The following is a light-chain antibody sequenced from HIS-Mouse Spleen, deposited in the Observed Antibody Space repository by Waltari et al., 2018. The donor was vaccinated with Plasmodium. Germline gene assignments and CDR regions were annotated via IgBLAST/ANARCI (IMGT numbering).Light chain of an antibody. CDR2: DVS. V-gene: IGLV2-11*01. J-gene: IGLJ1*01. Sequence: SVSWSPGQSVTISCTGTSSDVGGYNYVSWYQQHPGKAPKLMIYDVSKRPSGVPDRFSGSKSGNTASLTISGLQAEDEADYYCCSYAGSYTFVFGTGTKVTVL. CDR1: SSDVGGYNY. CDR3: CSYAGSYTFV.